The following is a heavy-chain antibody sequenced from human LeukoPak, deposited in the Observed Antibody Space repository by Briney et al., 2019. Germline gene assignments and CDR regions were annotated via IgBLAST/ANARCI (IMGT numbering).Heavy chain of an antibody. J-gene: IGHJ4*02. V-gene: IGHV4-59*08. Sequence: PSETLSLTCTVSGGSISSYYWSWIRQPPGKGLEWIGYIYYSGSTNYNPSLKSRVTISVDTSKNQFSLKLSSVTAADTAVYYCASAGSYDILTGYQGAFDYWGQGTLVTVSS. CDR3: ASAGSYDILTGYQGAFDY. D-gene: IGHD3-9*01. CDR2: IYYSGST. CDR1: GGSISSYY.